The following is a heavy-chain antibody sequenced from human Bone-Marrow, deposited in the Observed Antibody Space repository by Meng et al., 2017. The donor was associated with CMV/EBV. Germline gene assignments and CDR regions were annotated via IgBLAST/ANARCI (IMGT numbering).Heavy chain of an antibody. Sequence: GESLKISCAASGFTFSTYWMHWVRQVPGKGLVWVSRISSDGSSTRSYADSVKGRFTISRDNAKNTLYLQMNSLRPEDTAVYYCAKSMLRGVHGGFDIWGQGTMVTVSS. CDR1: GFTFSTYW. CDR2: ISSDGSSTR. V-gene: IGHV3-74*01. CDR3: AKSMLRGVHGGFDI. D-gene: IGHD3-10*01. J-gene: IGHJ3*02.